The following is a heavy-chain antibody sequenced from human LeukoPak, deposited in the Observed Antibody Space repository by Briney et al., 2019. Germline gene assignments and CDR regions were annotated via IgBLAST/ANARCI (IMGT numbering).Heavy chain of an antibody. CDR2: IRFDEINK. CDR1: GFIFNTYG. V-gene: IGHV3-30*02. Sequence: GGSLRLSCAASGFIFNTYGMHWVRQAPGKGLEWVAFIRFDEINKFYADSVKGRFTISRDNSKNTLYLQMNSLRAEDTAVYYCAKDQGRPDYWGQGTLVTVSS. CDR3: AKDQGRPDY. J-gene: IGHJ4*02. D-gene: IGHD3-10*01.